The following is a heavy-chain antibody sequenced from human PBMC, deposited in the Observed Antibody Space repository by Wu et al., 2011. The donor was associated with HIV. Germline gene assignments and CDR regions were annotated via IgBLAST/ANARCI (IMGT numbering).Heavy chain of an antibody. CDR3: ARESIYRYCTGTTCYPDY. CDR2: ISGYNGDT. V-gene: IGHV1-18*01. J-gene: IGHJ4*01. D-gene: IGHD2-2*01. Sequence: QVQLVQTGAEVKKPGASVKVSCKTSGYTFTSYGISWVRQAPGQGLEWMGWISGYNGDTNYVQKLKGRVTMTTDTSTNTAYMELRSLTSDDTAVYFCARESIYRYCTGTTCYPDYWGQGTLVTVS. CDR1: GYTFTSYG.